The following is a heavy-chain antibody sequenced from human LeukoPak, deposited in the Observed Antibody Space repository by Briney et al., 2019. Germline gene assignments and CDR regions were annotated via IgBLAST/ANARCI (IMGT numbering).Heavy chain of an antibody. D-gene: IGHD3-10*01. V-gene: IGHV1-69*13. Sequence: SVKVSCKASGYTFISYSMNWVRQAPGQGLEWMGGIIPIFGTANYAQKFQGRVTITADESTSTAYMELSSLRSEDTAVYYCARASNYYGSGRGRDYYYYYYMDVWGKGTTVTISS. J-gene: IGHJ6*03. CDR2: IIPIFGTA. CDR3: ARASNYYGSGRGRDYYYYYYMDV. CDR1: GYTFISYS.